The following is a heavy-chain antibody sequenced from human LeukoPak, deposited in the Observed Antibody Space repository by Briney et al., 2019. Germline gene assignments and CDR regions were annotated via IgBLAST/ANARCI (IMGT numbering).Heavy chain of an antibody. CDR2: ISYDGSNK. Sequence: GGSLRLSCAASGFGFSSYAMHWVRQAPGKGLEWVALISYDGSNKYIGDSVKGRFTISRDNSKNTLYLEINNLRPEDTAIYYCARDVYSSVWTGCQYWDPGTLVTVSS. D-gene: IGHD6-19*01. J-gene: IGHJ4*02. CDR3: ARDVYSSVWTGCQY. V-gene: IGHV3-30-3*01. CDR1: GFGFSSYA.